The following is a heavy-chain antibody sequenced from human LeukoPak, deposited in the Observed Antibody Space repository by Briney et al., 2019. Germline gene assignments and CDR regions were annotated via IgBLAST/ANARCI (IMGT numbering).Heavy chain of an antibody. J-gene: IGHJ6*03. CDR1: GFSFSNYA. V-gene: IGHV3-33*01. D-gene: IGHD2-2*01. CDR3: ARRSRVVVVPAAIYYYYYYMDV. Sequence: GGSLRLSCAASGFSFSNYAMSWVRQAPGKGLEWVAVIWYDGSNKYYADSVKGRFTISRDNSKNTLYLQMNSLRAEDTAVYYCARRSRVVVVPAAIYYYYYYMDVWGKGTTVTVSS. CDR2: IWYDGSNK.